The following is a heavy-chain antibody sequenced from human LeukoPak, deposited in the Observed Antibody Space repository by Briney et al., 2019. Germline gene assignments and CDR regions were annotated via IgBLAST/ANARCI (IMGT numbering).Heavy chain of an antibody. J-gene: IGHJ4*02. V-gene: IGHV3-48*02. CDR1: GFTFRTVS. CDR2: ISSSGSTI. Sequence: PGGCLRLSRGPSGFTFRTVSISWVRQAPGKGLEWVSYISSSGSTIYYADSVKGRFTISRDNAKNSLYLQMNSLRDEDMSLYYSGRDKGSHWVQGTLVSVSS. CDR3: GRDKGSH.